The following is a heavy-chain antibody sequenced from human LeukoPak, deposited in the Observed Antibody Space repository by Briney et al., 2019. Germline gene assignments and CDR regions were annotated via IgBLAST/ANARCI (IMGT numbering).Heavy chain of an antibody. CDR3: ARVSVVRGAPDYYFDY. J-gene: IGHJ4*02. D-gene: IGHD3-10*01. CDR2: INHSGST. CDR1: GGSFSGFH. Sequence: SETLSLTCAVYGGSFSGFHWSWIRQPPGKGLEWIGEINHSGSTNHSPSLKTRVTISVDTSKNQFSLKLSSVSAADTAVYYCARVSVVRGAPDYYFDYWGQGTLVTVSS. V-gene: IGHV4-34*01.